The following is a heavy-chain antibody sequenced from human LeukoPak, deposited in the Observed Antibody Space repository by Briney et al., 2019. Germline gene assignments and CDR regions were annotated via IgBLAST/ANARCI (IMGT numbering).Heavy chain of an antibody. CDR2: IYYSGST. CDR3: ARDGGYGHYDY. CDR1: GGSISSGGYY. J-gene: IGHJ4*02. D-gene: IGHD5-18*01. V-gene: IGHV4-31*03. Sequence: SQTLSLTCTVSGGSISSGGYYWSWIRQHPGKGLEWIGYIYYSGSTYCNPSLKSRVTISVDTSKNQISLEVTSVTAADTAVYYCARDGGYGHYDYWGRGTLVTVSS.